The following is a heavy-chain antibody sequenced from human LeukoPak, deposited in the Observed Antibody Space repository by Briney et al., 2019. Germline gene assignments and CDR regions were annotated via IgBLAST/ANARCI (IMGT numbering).Heavy chain of an antibody. V-gene: IGHV3-21*01. J-gene: IGHJ4*02. CDR2: ISTSNKNI. CDR3: ARDGYGDYYFDY. CDR1: GFTFSSYT. D-gene: IGHD4-17*01. Sequence: PGGSLRLSCAASGFTFSSYTMSWVRQAPGKGLEWVSSISTSNKNIYYADSVKGRFTISRDNAKNSLYLQMNSLRAEDTAVYYCARDGYGDYYFDYWGQGTLVTVSS.